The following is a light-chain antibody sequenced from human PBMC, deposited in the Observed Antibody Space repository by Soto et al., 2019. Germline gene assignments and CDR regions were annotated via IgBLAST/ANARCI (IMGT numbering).Light chain of an antibody. CDR3: QHYSTSRGA. Sequence: EIMMTQSPVTLSVSPGERATLSCRASQSVNSNLAWYQQKPGQAPRLLIYGASTRATGIPASFIGNGSGTEFTLTASSLQPEDFAVYYCQHYSTSRGAFGQGTKVDIK. V-gene: IGKV3-15*01. CDR2: GAS. CDR1: QSVNSN. J-gene: IGKJ1*01.